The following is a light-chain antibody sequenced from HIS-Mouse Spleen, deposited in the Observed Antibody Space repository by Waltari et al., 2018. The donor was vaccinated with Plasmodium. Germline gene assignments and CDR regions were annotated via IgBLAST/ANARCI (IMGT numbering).Light chain of an antibody. CDR2: DVS. J-gene: IGLJ2*01. CDR1: SSDAGGFHY. V-gene: IGLV2-11*01. CDR3: CSYAGSYTLV. Sequence: QSALTQPRSVSGSPGQSVTIPCTGPSSDAGGFHYVPWYHQPPGKAPKLRIYDVSKRPSGVPDRFSGSKSGNTASLTISGLQAEDEADYYCCSYAGSYTLVFGGGTKLTVL.